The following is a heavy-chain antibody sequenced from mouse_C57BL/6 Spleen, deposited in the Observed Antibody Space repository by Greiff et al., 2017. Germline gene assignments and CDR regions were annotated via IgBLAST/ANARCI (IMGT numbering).Heavy chain of an antibody. J-gene: IGHJ4*01. CDR3: ARGRYGAMDY. Sequence: VQLVESGAELVRPGTSVKVSCKASGYAFTNYLIEWVKQRPGQGLEWIGVINPGSGGTNYNEKFKGKATLTADKSSSTAYMQLSSLTSEDSAVYFCARGRYGAMDYWGQGTSVTVSS. V-gene: IGHV1-54*01. CDR2: INPGSGGT. D-gene: IGHD2-10*02. CDR1: GYAFTNYL.